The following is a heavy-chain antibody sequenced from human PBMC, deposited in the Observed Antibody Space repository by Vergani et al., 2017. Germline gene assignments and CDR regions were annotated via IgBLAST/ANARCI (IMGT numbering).Heavy chain of an antibody. CDR3: AREKATIADDALKF. CDR2: IISMFGTS. J-gene: IGHJ3*01. D-gene: IGHD5-12*01. Sequence: QVQLVRSGAEVKTPGSSVKVSCKASGGTLNSFAISWVRQAPGQGLEWMGRIISMFGTSNYAQRFQGRVTITADESTSTAYMELSSLRFEDTAVYYCAREKATIADDALKFWGQGTMVTVS. V-gene: IGHV1-69*13. CDR1: GGTLNSFA.